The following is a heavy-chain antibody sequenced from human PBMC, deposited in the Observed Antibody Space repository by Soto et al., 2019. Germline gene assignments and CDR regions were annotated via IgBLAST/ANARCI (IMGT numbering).Heavy chain of an antibody. Sequence: SETLSLTCAVSGGSISSSNWWSWVRQPPGKGLEWIGEIYHSGSTNYNPSLKSRVTISVDKSKNQFSLKLSSVTAADTAVYYCARVRLGYCSSTSCYRFDPWGQGTLVTVSS. D-gene: IGHD2-2*02. CDR2: IYHSGST. J-gene: IGHJ5*02. CDR3: ARVRLGYCSSTSCYRFDP. CDR1: GGSISSSNW. V-gene: IGHV4-4*02.